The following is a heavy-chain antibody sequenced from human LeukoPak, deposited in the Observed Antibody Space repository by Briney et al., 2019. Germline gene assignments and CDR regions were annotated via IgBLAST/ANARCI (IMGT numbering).Heavy chain of an antibody. V-gene: IGHV1-46*01. CDR3: ARGDTAHPDY. Sequence: GASVTVSCTASGYTFTSYYMHWVRQAPGQGLEWMGIINPSGGSTSYAQKFQGRVTMTRDTSTSTVYMELSSLRSDDTAVYYCARGDTAHPDYWGQGTLVTVSS. CDR2: INPSGGST. CDR1: GYTFTSYY. J-gene: IGHJ4*02.